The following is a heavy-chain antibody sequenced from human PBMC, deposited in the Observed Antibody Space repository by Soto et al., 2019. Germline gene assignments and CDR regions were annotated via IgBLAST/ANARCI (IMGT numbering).Heavy chain of an antibody. CDR2: IIPIFGTA. D-gene: IGHD2-2*01. V-gene: IGHV1-69*13. Sequence: SVKLSCKASGGTFSSYAISWVRQAPGQGLEWMGGIIPIFGTANYAQKFQGRVTITADESTSTAYMELSSLRSEDTAVYYCARAEVLYPGQLLYWFDPWGQGTLVTVSS. J-gene: IGHJ5*02. CDR1: GGTFSSYA. CDR3: ARAEVLYPGQLLYWFDP.